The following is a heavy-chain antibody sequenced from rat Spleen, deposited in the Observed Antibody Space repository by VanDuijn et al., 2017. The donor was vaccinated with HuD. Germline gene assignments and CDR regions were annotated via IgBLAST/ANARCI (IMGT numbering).Heavy chain of an antibody. CDR3: ARSGEFGVFYVMDA. J-gene: IGHJ4*01. Sequence: EVQLQESGPGLVKPSQSLSLTCSVTGYSITSNYWGWLRKFPGNKMEWMGYINNSGSTSYNPSLKSRISITRDTSKNQFFLQLNSVTTEDTATYYCARSGEFGVFYVMDAWGQGASVTVSS. CDR1: GYSITSNY. D-gene: IGHD4-3*01. V-gene: IGHV3-1*01. CDR2: INNSGST.